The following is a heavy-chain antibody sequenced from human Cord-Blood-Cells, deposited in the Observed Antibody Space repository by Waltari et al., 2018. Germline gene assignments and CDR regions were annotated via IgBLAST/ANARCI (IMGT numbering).Heavy chain of an antibody. V-gene: IGHV4-34*01. CDR1: GGSFRGYY. Sequence: QVQLQQWGAGLLRPSETLSLTCAVYGGSFRGYYWSLIRQPPGKGPAWIGEVNHSGSTKYNPALQGRVTISVATSKNQFSLRLVSVTAADTAVYYCARSRIAAAGTGDAFDIWGQGTMVTVSS. CDR3: ARSRIAAAGTGDAFDI. J-gene: IGHJ3*02. D-gene: IGHD6-13*01. CDR2: VNHSGST.